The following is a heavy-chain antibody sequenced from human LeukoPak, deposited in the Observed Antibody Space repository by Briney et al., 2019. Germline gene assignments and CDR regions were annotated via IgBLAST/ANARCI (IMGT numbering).Heavy chain of an antibody. D-gene: IGHD5-18*01. V-gene: IGHV3-30*18. J-gene: IGHJ4*02. CDR1: GFTFSSYG. CDR3: AKTGLQLWLFAY. CDR2: ISYDGNNK. Sequence: GGSLILSCAASGFTFSSYGMHWVRQAPGKGLEWVALISYDGNNKYYADSVKGRFTISRDNSKNTLYLQMNSLRPDDTAVYYCAKTGLQLWLFAYWGQGTLVTDSS.